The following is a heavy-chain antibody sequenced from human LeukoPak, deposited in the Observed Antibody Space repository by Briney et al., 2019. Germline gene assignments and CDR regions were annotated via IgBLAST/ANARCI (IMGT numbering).Heavy chain of an antibody. V-gene: IGHV3-23*01. J-gene: IGHJ4*02. Sequence: QPGGSLRLSCAASGFTYSRYAMSWVRQAPGKGLEWVSVVSASGDKTGYADSVKGRFSISRDNSKNTLYLQMNSVRAEDTAVYYCARSSSGWAIFDDWGQGTLVTVSS. CDR2: VSASGDKT. D-gene: IGHD6-19*01. CDR1: GFTYSRYA. CDR3: ARSSSGWAIFDD.